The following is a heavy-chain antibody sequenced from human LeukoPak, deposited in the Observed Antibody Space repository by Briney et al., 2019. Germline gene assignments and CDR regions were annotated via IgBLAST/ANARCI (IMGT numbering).Heavy chain of an antibody. J-gene: IGHJ3*02. Sequence: GGSLRLSCTASGFTFSAYAMMWVRQAPGKGPEWVSAIRGGGGSAFYADSVKGRFTISRDNSKYTLFLQMNSLRAEDTAVYYCARDPNGDYIGAFDMWGPGTKVTGSS. CDR3: ARDPNGDYIGAFDM. V-gene: IGHV3-23*01. D-gene: IGHD4-17*01. CDR2: IRGGGGSA. CDR1: GFTFSAYA.